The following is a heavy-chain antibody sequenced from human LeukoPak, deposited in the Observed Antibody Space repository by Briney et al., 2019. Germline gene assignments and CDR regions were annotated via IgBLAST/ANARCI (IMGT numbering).Heavy chain of an antibody. CDR3: ARDNPYDSGGYYPDY. J-gene: IGHJ4*02. Sequence: ASVKVSCKASGYTFTGSYMHWVRQAPGQGLEWMGWVNPNSGGTNYAQKFQGRVAMTRDTSISTAYMELSSLRSDDTAVYYCARDNPYDSGGYYPDYWGQGTPVTVSS. D-gene: IGHD3-22*01. CDR1: GYTFTGSY. V-gene: IGHV1-2*02. CDR2: VNPNSGGT.